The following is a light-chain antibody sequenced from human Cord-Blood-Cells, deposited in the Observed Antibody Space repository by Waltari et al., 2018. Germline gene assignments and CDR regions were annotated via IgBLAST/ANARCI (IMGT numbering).Light chain of an antibody. CDR3: QQYDNPPLT. CDR1: QDISNY. V-gene: IGKV1-33*01. CDR2: YAS. J-gene: IGKJ4*01. Sequence: DIQMTQSPASLSACIGDRVTITCQASQDISNYLNWYQQKPGKAPKLLIYYASNLETGVPSRFSGSGSGTDFTFTISILKPEDIATYYCQQYDNPPLTFGG.